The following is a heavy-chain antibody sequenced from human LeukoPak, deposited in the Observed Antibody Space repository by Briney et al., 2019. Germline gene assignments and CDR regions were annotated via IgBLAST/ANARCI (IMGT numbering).Heavy chain of an antibody. CDR1: GFTFSSYG. CDR3: AKRGGATYWFDP. J-gene: IGHJ5*02. V-gene: IGHV3-23*01. CDR2: ISGSGGST. Sequence: GGSLRLSCAASGFTFSSYGMSWVRQAPGKGLEWVSAISGSGGSTYYADSVKGRFTISRDNSKNTLYLQMNSLRAEDTAVYYCAKRGGATYWFDPWGQGTLVTVSS. D-gene: IGHD1-26*01.